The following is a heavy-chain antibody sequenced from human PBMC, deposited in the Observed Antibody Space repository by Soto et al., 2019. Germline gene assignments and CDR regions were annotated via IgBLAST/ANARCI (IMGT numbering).Heavy chain of an antibody. D-gene: IGHD3-3*01. CDR3: ARHLRPFGVVY. Sequence: SETLSLTCTVSGGSISSGGYYWSWIRQHPGKGLEWIWYIYYSGSTYYNPSLKSRVTISVDTSKNQFSLKLNSVTAADTAVYYCARHLRPFGVVYWGQGTLVTVSS. CDR1: GGSISSGGYY. J-gene: IGHJ4*02. V-gene: IGHV4-31*03. CDR2: IYYSGST.